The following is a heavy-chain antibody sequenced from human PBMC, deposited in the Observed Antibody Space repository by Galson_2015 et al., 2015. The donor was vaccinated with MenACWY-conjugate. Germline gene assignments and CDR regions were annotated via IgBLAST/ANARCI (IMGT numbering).Heavy chain of an antibody. Sequence: SLRLSCAASGFTFSNYWMHWVRQGPGKGLEWLSRIDNDGNRITYADSVKGRFTISRDNAKNTLYLQINSVRADDTAVYYCSRGVEAKLIIVGGISDIWGQGTTFTVSS. CDR1: GFTFSNYW. D-gene: IGHD1-26*01. CDR3: SRGVEAKLIIVGGISDI. V-gene: IGHV3-74*01. J-gene: IGHJ3*02. CDR2: IDNDGNRI.